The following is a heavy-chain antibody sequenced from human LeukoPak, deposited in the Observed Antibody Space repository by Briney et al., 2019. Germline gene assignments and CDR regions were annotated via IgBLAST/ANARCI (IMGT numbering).Heavy chain of an antibody. CDR2: IYNSGST. CDR3: AREAGGRYGAYWFDP. D-gene: IGHD1-26*01. CDR1: GGSIGSGDFY. J-gene: IGHJ5*02. V-gene: IGHV4-30-4*02. Sequence: KPTETLSLTCSVSGGSIGSGDFYWSWIRQPPGKGLEWIGYIYNSGSTFYNPSLKSRVTISVDTSKNQFSLKLSSVTAADTAVYYCAREAGGRYGAYWFDPWGQGTRVTVSS.